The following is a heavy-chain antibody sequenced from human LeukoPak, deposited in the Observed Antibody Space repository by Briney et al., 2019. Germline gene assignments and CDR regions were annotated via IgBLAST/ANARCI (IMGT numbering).Heavy chain of an antibody. Sequence: NPGGSLRLSCAVSGFTFSRYAMTWVRQAPGKGLEWVSIISDSGGYTDYADSVKGRFTISRDNAKNSLDLQMNSLRAEDTAVYYCARDRDADGFDYWGQGTLVTVSS. J-gene: IGHJ4*02. CDR3: ARDRDADGFDY. V-gene: IGHV3-21*01. CDR2: ISDSGGYT. CDR1: GFTFSRYA. D-gene: IGHD5-24*01.